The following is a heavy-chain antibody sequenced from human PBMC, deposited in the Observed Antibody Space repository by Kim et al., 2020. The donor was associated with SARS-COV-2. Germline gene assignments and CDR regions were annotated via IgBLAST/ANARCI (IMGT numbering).Heavy chain of an antibody. CDR2: IYYSGST. J-gene: IGHJ6*03. Sequence: SETLSLTCTVSGGSISSYYWSWIRQPPGKGLEWIGYIYYSGSTNYNPSLKSRVTISVDTSKNQFSLKLSSVTAADTAVYYCATQVTYTYYDLWRIPRPGYYMDGWGKGTTATASS. CDR3: ATQVTYTYYDLWRIPRPGYYMDG. V-gene: IGHV4-59*08. CDR1: GGSISSYY. D-gene: IGHD3-3*01.